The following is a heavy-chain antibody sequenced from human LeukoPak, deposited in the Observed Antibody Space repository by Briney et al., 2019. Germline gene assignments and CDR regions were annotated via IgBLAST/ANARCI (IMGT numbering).Heavy chain of an antibody. Sequence: GGSLRLSCAASRFTFSSYGMHWVRQAPGKGLEWVAVIWYDGSNKYYADSVKGRFTISRDNSKNTLYLQMNSLRAEDTAVYYCARALPDNSDFDYWGQGTLVTVSS. D-gene: IGHD2-21*01. CDR2: IWYDGSNK. CDR3: ARALPDNSDFDY. CDR1: RFTFSSYG. J-gene: IGHJ4*02. V-gene: IGHV3-33*01.